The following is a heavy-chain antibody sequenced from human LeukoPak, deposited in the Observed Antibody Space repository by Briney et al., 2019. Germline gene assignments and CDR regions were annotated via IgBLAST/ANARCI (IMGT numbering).Heavy chain of an antibody. D-gene: IGHD2-2*01. V-gene: IGHV4-30-4*08. CDR2: IYYSGST. J-gene: IGHJ5*02. Sequence: PSQTLSLTCTVSGGSISSGDYYWSWIRQPPGKGLEWIGYIYYSGSTYYNPSLNSRVTISVDTSKNQFSLKLSSVTAADTAVYYCARATLDCSSTSCYGIGDWFDPWGQGTLVTVSS. CDR1: GGSISSGDYY. CDR3: ARATLDCSSTSCYGIGDWFDP.